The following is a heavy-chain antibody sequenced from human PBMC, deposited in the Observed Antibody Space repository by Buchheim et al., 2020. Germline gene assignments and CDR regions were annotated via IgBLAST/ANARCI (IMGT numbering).Heavy chain of an antibody. Sequence: EVQLVESGGGLVQPGGSLRLSCAASGFTFSSYEMNWVRQAPGKGLEWVSYISSSGSTIYYADSVKGRFTISRDNAKNSLYPQMNSLRAEDTAVYYCARGMEMATMGYYYYGMDVWGQGTT. CDR3: ARGMEMATMGYYYYGMDV. D-gene: IGHD5-24*01. V-gene: IGHV3-48*03. J-gene: IGHJ6*02. CDR1: GFTFSSYE. CDR2: ISSSGSTI.